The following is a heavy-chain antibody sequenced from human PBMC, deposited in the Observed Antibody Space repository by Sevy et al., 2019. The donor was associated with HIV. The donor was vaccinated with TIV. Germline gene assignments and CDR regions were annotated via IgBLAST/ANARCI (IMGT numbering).Heavy chain of an antibody. V-gene: IGHV4-59*01. Sequence: SETLSLTCTVSGGSISSYYWSWIRQPPGKGLEWIGYIYYSGSTNYNPSLTSRVTISVDTSKNQFSLKLSFVTAADTAVYFCARVWGGYCISTSCYDGGDFYGMDVWGQGTTVTVSS. D-gene: IGHD2-2*01. J-gene: IGHJ6*02. CDR1: GGSISSYY. CDR2: IYYSGST. CDR3: ARVWGGYCISTSCYDGGDFYGMDV.